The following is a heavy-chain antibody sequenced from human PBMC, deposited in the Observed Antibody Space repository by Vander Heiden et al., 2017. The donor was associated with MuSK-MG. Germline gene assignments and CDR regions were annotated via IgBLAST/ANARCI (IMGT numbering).Heavy chain of an antibody. Sequence: ELQLVESGGGLVKHGGSLRLSCAASGFTLSTSTMNWVRQAPGKGLEWVSSITSRSSIYYADSVKGRFTISRDNAKSSLYLQMNSLRVEDTAVYYCARDPGPGDSWGQGTLVTVSS. CDR1: GFTLSTST. V-gene: IGHV3-21*02. CDR3: ARDPGPGDS. J-gene: IGHJ4*02. CDR2: ITSRSSI.